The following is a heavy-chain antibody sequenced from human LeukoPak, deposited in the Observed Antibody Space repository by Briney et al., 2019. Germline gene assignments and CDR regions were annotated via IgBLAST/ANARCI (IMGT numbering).Heavy chain of an antibody. CDR2: IYYSGST. CDR3: ARAPDYGGKGY. CDR1: GVSISSYY. V-gene: IGHV4-59*01. D-gene: IGHD4-23*01. J-gene: IGHJ4*02. Sequence: RPSETLSLTCTVSGVSISSYYWSWIRQPPGKGLEWIGYIYYSGSTNYNPSLKSRVTISVDTSKNQFSLKLSSVTAADTAVYYCARAPDYGGKGYWGQGTLVTVSS.